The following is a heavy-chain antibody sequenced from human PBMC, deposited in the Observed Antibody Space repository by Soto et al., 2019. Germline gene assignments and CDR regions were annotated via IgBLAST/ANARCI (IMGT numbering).Heavy chain of an antibody. CDR3: ARDSAFYYDSSGYYYFDY. Sequence: TGGSLRLSCAASGFTFSRYAVCWVRQAPGKGLEWVSFISGSGGNTRSADSVKGRFTISRDNSKNMVYLQMNSLRAEDTAVYYCARDSAFYYDSSGYYYFDYWGQGALVTVSS. CDR1: GFTFSRYA. J-gene: IGHJ4*02. CDR2: ISGSGGNT. V-gene: IGHV3-23*01. D-gene: IGHD3-22*01.